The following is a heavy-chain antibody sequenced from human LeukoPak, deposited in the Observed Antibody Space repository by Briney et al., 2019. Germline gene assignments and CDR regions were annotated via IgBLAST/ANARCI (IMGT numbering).Heavy chain of an antibody. V-gene: IGHV4-39*07. CDR3: ARDLTTGLAYFDY. Sequence: WETLSLACVVSGGSISSTTYYWGWIRQPPGKGLEWVGSLSHNGNTYYNPALKSRVTISGDSSKNQFSLQLTSVTAADTAFYYCARDLTTGLAYFDYWGQGDLVTVSS. CDR2: LSHNGNT. J-gene: IGHJ4*02. CDR1: GGSISSTTYY. D-gene: IGHD1-1*01.